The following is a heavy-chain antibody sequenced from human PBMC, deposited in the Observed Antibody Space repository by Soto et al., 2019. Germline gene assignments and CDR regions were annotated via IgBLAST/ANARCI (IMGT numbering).Heavy chain of an antibody. CDR2: INHSGST. D-gene: IGHD3-9*01. V-gene: IGHV4-34*01. CDR3: ARVCLSRYFDWLLPDY. J-gene: IGHJ4*02. CDR1: GGSFSGYY. Sequence: PSETLSLTCAVYGGSFSGYYWSWIRQPPGKGLEWIGEINHSGSTNYNPSLKSRVTISVDTSKNQYSLKLSSVTAADTAVYYCARVCLSRYFDWLLPDYWGQGTLVTVSS.